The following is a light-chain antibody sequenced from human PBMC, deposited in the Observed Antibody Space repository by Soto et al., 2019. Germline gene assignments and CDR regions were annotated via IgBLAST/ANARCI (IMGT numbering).Light chain of an antibody. V-gene: IGLV2-14*01. CDR3: SSYTSRSVV. CDR2: DVS. Sequence: ALTQPASVSGSPGQSITISCTGTSSDVGGYNYVSWYQQHPGKAPKLMIYDVSNRPSGVSNRFSGSKSGNTASLTISGLQAEDEADYYCSSYTSRSVVFGGGTK. CDR1: SSDVGGYNY. J-gene: IGLJ2*01.